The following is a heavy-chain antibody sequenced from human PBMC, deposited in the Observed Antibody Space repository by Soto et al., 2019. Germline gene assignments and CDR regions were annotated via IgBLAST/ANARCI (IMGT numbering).Heavy chain of an antibody. Sequence: SETLSLTCTVSGGSISSYYWSWIRQPPGKGLEWIGYIYYSGSTNYNPSLKSRVTISVDTSKNQFSLKLSSVTAADTAVYYCARVPGRIYYYYMDVWGKGTTVTVSS. V-gene: IGHV4-59*01. CDR3: ARVPGRIYYYYMDV. CDR2: IYYSGST. CDR1: GGSISSYY. J-gene: IGHJ6*03.